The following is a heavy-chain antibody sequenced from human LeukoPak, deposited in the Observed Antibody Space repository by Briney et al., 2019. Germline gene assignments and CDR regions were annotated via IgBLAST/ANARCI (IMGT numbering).Heavy chain of an antibody. Sequence: PSETLSLTCTVSGGSISSSSYYWGWIRQPPGKGLEWIGSIYYSGSTYYNPSLKSRVTISVDTSKNQFSLKLSSVTAADTAVYYCARHGANCSSTSCYTGDSWFDPWGQGTLVTVSS. CDR2: IYYSGST. V-gene: IGHV4-39*01. D-gene: IGHD2-2*02. J-gene: IGHJ5*02. CDR3: ARHGANCSSTSCYTGDSWFDP. CDR1: GGSISSSSYY.